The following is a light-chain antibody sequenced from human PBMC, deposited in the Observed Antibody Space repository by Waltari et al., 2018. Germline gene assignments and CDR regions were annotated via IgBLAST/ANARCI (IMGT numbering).Light chain of an antibody. CDR1: QSVSSN. Sequence: EIVMTQSPATLSLSPGERATLSCRASQSVSSNLAWYQQKPGPAPRLLIYGASSRATGSPDRFSGSGAGTDVTLTISSLEPEDVGVDYCLQRHSWPRTFGQGTKVEIK. J-gene: IGKJ1*01. CDR2: GAS. CDR3: LQRHSWPRT. V-gene: IGKV3D-15*01.